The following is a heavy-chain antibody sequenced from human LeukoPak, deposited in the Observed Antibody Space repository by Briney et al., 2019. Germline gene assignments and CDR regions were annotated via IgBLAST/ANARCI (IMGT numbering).Heavy chain of an antibody. CDR3: ASIGNIAAAPDY. D-gene: IGHD6-13*01. CDR1: GFTVSSNY. Sequence: KLWGSLRLSCAASGFTVSSNYMNWVRQAPGKGLEWVSSISSSSSYIYYADSVKGRFTISRDNAKNSLYLQMNSLRAEDTAVYYCASIGNIAAAPDYWGQGTLVTVSS. CDR2: ISSSSSYI. V-gene: IGHV3-21*01. J-gene: IGHJ4*02.